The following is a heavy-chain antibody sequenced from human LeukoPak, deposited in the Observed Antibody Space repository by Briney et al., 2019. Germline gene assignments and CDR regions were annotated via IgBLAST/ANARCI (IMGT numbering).Heavy chain of an antibody. CDR3: ITMVRGVIQNWFDP. V-gene: IGHV3-23*01. Sequence: GGSLRLSCAASGFTFSSYAMSWVRQAPGKGLEWVSAISGSGGSTYYADSVKGRFTISRDNSKNTLYLQMNSLRAEDTAVYYGITMVRGVIQNWFDPWGQGTLVTVSS. CDR2: ISGSGGST. D-gene: IGHD3-10*01. J-gene: IGHJ5*02. CDR1: GFTFSSYA.